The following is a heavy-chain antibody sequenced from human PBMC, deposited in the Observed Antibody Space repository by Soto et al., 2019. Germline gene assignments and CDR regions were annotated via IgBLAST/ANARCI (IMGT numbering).Heavy chain of an antibody. J-gene: IGHJ6*02. CDR3: ARAVVPAAIPYYNYGMDV. CDR2: IIPIFGTA. D-gene: IGHD2-2*01. CDR1: GGTFSSYA. V-gene: IGHV1-69*06. Sequence: QVQLVQSGAEVKKPGSSVKVSCKASGGTFSSYAISWVRQAPGQGLEWLGGIIPIFGTANHAQKFQGRVTITADKSTSTAYMELSSLRSEDTALYYCARAVVPAAIPYYNYGMDVWGQETTVTVSS.